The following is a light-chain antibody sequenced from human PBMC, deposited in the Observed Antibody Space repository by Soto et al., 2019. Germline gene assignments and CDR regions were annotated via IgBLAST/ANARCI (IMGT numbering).Light chain of an antibody. CDR1: SSDVGGYNY. CDR3: SSYTSSSTLGVV. Sequence: QSALTQPASVSGSPGQSITISCTGTSSDVGGYNYVSWYQQHPGIAPKLMIYDVSNRPSGVSNRFSGSKSGNTASLTISGLQAEDEADYYCSSYTSSSTLGVVFGGGTKVTVL. CDR2: DVS. V-gene: IGLV2-14*01. J-gene: IGLJ2*01.